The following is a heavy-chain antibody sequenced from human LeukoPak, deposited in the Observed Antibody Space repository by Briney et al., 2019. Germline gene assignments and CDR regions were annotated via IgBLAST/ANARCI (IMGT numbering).Heavy chain of an antibody. V-gene: IGHV4-4*07. J-gene: IGHJ5*02. Sequence: PSETLSLTCTVSDGSINTYYWSWIRQPAGKGLEWIGHIYTDGSTNYNPSLKRRVTMSLDTSKNQFSLKLSSVTAADTAVYYCARDKYYGSGNYGKYNWFDPWGQGALVTVSS. CDR1: DGSINTYY. D-gene: IGHD3-10*01. CDR2: IYTDGST. CDR3: ARDKYYGSGNYGKYNWFDP.